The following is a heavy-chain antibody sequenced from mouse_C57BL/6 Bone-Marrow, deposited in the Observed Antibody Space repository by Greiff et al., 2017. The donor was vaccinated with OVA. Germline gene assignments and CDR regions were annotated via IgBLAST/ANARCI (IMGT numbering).Heavy chain of an antibody. CDR1: GFTFSSYA. CDR2: ISDGGSYT. D-gene: IGHD2-5*01. CDR3: SRMGPYYSNYGFAD. J-gene: IGHJ3*01. Sequence: EVQLVESGGGLVKPGGSLKLSCAASGFTFSSYAMSWVRQTPEKRLEWVATISDGGSYTYYPEHVKGRFTISRDNAKNNLYLQMSHLKSEDTAMYYCSRMGPYYSNYGFADWGPGTLVTVSA. V-gene: IGHV5-4*01.